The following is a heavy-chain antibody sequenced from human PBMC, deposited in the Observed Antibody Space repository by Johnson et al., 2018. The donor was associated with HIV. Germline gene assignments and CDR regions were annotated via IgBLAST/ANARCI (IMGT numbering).Heavy chain of an antibody. CDR3: ARVRVGAFDI. J-gene: IGHJ3*02. Sequence: VHLVESGGGVVQPGRSLRLSCAASGFTFSSYWMSWVRQAPGKGLEWVSAISGSGGSTYYADSVKGRFIISRDNSKDTVSLQINSLRFEDTAVYYCARVRVGAFDIWGQGTMVTVSS. CDR2: ISGSGGST. CDR1: GFTFSSYW. D-gene: IGHD1-26*01. V-gene: IGHV3-23*04.